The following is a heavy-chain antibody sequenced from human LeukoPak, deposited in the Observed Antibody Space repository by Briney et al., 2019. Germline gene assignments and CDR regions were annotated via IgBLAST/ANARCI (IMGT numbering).Heavy chain of an antibody. V-gene: IGHV1-69*04. CDR3: AREGYYDILTGYHP. Sequence: SVKVSCKASGGTFSSYAISWVRQAPGQGLEWMGRIIPILGIANYAQKFQGRVTITADKSTSTAYMELRSLRSDDTAVYYCAREGYYDILTGYHPWGQGTLVTVSS. J-gene: IGHJ5*02. CDR2: IIPILGIA. D-gene: IGHD3-9*01. CDR1: GGTFSSYA.